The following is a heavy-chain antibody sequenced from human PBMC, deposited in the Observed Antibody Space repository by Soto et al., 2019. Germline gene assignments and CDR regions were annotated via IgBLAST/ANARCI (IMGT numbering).Heavy chain of an antibody. J-gene: IGHJ4*02. CDR1: GFTFNNYA. Sequence: EVQLLESGGGLVQPGGSLRLSCVVSGFTFNNYAMNWVRQAPGKGLEWVSGISASGGSTYYADSVKGRFTISRDSSKPTPALQMSSRLGDDTSIDYCAIRFYYFSGSYYAVDYWGQGTLVTVSS. CDR3: AIRFYYFSGSYYAVDY. V-gene: IGHV3-23*01. D-gene: IGHD3-10*01. CDR2: ISASGGST.